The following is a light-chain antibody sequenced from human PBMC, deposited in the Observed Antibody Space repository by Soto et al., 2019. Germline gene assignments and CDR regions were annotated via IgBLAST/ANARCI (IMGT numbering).Light chain of an antibody. V-gene: IGKV3-15*01. CDR2: GAS. CDR3: LQYDGWPLT. Sequence: ETVMTHSPVALSVSPWERATLSCRARQNVRKNLAWYQQKPGQAPRLLIYGASTRATGIPARFSGDGSGTEFTLTIDSLQSEDFVVYYCLQYDGWPLTFGQGTRLEIK. CDR1: QNVRKN. J-gene: IGKJ5*01.